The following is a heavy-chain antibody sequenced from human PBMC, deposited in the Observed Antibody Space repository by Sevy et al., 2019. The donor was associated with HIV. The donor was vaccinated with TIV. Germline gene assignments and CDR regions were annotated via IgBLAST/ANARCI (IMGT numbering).Heavy chain of an antibody. CDR1: GFALSDYY. CDR3: STKLDASVDC. CDR2: SRNKANSYTT. Sequence: GGSLRLSCAASGFALSDYYMEWVRQAPGKGLEWVGRSRNKANSYTTEYAASVKGRFTISRDESKNSLYLQMNSLKTEDTAVYYCSTKLDASVDCCGQGTLVTVSS. D-gene: IGHD2-2*01. J-gene: IGHJ4*02. V-gene: IGHV3-72*01.